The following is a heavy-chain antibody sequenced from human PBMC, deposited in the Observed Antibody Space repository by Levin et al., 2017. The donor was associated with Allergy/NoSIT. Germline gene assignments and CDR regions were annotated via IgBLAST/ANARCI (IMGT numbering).Heavy chain of an antibody. CDR1: GFTFSSYS. CDR2: ISSSSSTI. CDR3: ARLDYGDYREI. V-gene: IGHV3-48*01. D-gene: IGHD4-17*01. Sequence: GGSLRLSCAASGFTFSSYSMNWVRQAPGKGLEWVSYISSSSSTIYYADSVKGRFTISRDNAKNSLYLQMNSLRAEDTAVYYCARLDYGDYREIWGQGTLVTVSS. J-gene: IGHJ4*02.